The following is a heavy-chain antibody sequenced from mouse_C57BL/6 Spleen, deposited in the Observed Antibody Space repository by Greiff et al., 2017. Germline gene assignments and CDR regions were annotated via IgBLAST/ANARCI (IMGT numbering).Heavy chain of an antibody. V-gene: IGHV1-77*01. J-gene: IGHJ2*01. Sequence: VKLMESGAELVKPGASVKISCKASGYTFTDYYINWVKQRPGQGLEWIGKIGPGSGSTYYNEKFKGKATLTADKSSSTAYMQLSSLTSEDSAVYFCAIYYSNYGWYFDYWGQGTTLTVSS. D-gene: IGHD2-5*01. CDR3: AIYYSNYGWYFDY. CDR2: IGPGSGST. CDR1: GYTFTDYY.